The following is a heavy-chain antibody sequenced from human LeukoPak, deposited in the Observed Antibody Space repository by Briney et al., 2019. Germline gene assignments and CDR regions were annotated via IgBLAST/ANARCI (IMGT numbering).Heavy chain of an antibody. Sequence: GGSLRLSCAASGFTFSSNAMSWVRQAPGKGLEWVSAISGTGHSTYYADPVKGRFTISRDNSKNTLYLQMNSLRAEDTAVYYCAKVGSAGDYWGQGTLVTVSS. CDR3: AKVGSAGDY. D-gene: IGHD6-13*01. V-gene: IGHV3-23*01. CDR1: GFTFSSNA. CDR2: ISGTGHST. J-gene: IGHJ4*02.